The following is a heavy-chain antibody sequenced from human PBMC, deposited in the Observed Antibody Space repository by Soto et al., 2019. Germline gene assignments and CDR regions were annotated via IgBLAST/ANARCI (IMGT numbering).Heavy chain of an antibody. CDR1: GVSISSYY. CDR3: VRGVGYSDYVDFDY. V-gene: IGHV4-59*01. CDR2: FYYSRTP. J-gene: IGHJ4*02. Sequence: PSETLSLTCTVSGVSISSYYWSWIRQPPGKGLECIGYFYYSRTPNYNPSLKSRVTISVDTSKNQFSLTLSSVTAADTAVYYCVRGVGYSDYVDFDYRGQGTLVTVSS. D-gene: IGHD5-12*01.